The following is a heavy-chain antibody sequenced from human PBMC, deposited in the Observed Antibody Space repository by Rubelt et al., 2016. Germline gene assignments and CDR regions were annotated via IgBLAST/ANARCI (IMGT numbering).Heavy chain of an antibody. Sequence: VRQAPGKGLEWVSAISGSGGSTYYADSVKGRFTISRDNSKNTLYLQMNSLRAEDTAVYYCARVKGIAARLYAFDIWGQGTMVTVSS. V-gene: IGHV3-23*01. CDR3: ARVKGIAARLYAFDI. J-gene: IGHJ3*02. D-gene: IGHD6-6*01. CDR2: ISGSGGST.